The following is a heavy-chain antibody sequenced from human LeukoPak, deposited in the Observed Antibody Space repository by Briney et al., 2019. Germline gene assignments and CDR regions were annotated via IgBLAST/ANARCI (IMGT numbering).Heavy chain of an antibody. V-gene: IGHV4-39*01. D-gene: IGHD5-18*01. J-gene: IGHJ4*02. Sequence: SETLSLTCTVSGGSLSSSSYYWGWIRQPPGKGLEWIGSIYYSGSTYYNPSLKSRVTISVDTSKNQFSLKLSSVTAADTAVYYCARHVDTAMAPPYYFDYWGQGTLVTVSS. CDR1: GGSLSSSSYY. CDR2: IYYSGST. CDR3: ARHVDTAMAPPYYFDY.